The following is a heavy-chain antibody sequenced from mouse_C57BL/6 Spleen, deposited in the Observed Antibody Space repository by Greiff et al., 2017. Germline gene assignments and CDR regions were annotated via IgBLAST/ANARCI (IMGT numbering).Heavy chain of an antibody. Sequence: QVQLQQSGAELTRPGASVKLSCKASGYTFTGYGISWVKQRTGHGLEWIGEILPGSGNTYYNEKFKGKDTLTADKSSSTAYMQLRSLTSEDSAVYFCARGGVITSVVDKNYFDVWGTGTTVTVSA. J-gene: IGHJ1*03. CDR1: GYTFTGYG. CDR2: ILPGSGNT. CDR3: ARGGVITSVVDKNYFDV. D-gene: IGHD1-1*01. V-gene: IGHV1-81*01.